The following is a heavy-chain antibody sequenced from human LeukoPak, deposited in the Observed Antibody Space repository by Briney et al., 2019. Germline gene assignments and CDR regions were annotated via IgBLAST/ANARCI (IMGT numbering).Heavy chain of an antibody. CDR2: ISSSSSTI. J-gene: IGHJ4*02. Sequence: PGGSLRLSCAASGFTFSSYSMNWVRQAPGKGLEWVSYISSSSSTIYYAVSVKGRFTISRDNAKNSLYLQMNSLRAEDTAVYYCARGVWAPFDYWGQGTLVTVSS. D-gene: IGHD7-27*01. CDR1: GFTFSSYS. V-gene: IGHV3-48*01. CDR3: ARGVWAPFDY.